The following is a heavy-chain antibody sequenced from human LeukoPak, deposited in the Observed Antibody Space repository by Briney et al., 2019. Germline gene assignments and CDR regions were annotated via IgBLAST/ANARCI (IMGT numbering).Heavy chain of an antibody. J-gene: IGHJ4*02. CDR1: GFTFSSYS. Sequence: PGGSLRLSCAASGFTFSSYSMNWVRQAPGKGLEWVSSISSSSSYIYYADSVKGRFTISRDNAKNSLYLQMNSLRAEDTAVHCCARGVRGVPSAAYGYWGQGTLVTVSS. CDR2: ISSSSSYI. D-gene: IGHD3-10*02. CDR3: ARGVRGVPSAAYGY. V-gene: IGHV3-21*01.